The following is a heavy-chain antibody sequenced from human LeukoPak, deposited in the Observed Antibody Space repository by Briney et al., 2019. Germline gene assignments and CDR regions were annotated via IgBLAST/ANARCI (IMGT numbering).Heavy chain of an antibody. D-gene: IGHD2-2*01. CDR1: GGTFSSYA. V-gene: IGHV1-69*05. CDR2: IIPIFGTA. J-gene: IGHJ3*02. Sequence: GASVKVSCKASGGTFSSYAISWVRQAPGQGLEWMGRIIPIFGTANYAQKFRGRVTITTDESTSTAYMELSSLRSEDTAVYYCARDDYCSSTSCYRNAFDIWGQGTMVTVSS. CDR3: ARDDYCSSTSCYRNAFDI.